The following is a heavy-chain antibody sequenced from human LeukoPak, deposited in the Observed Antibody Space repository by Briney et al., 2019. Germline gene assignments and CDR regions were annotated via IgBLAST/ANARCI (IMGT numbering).Heavy chain of an antibody. Sequence: ASVKVSCKVSGYTLTELSMHWVRQAPGKGLEWMGGFDPEDGETSYAQKFQGRVTMTRDTSTSTVYIELSSLRSEDTAVYYCARGYDSSGYSNDYWGQGTLVTVSS. CDR2: FDPEDGET. V-gene: IGHV1-24*01. J-gene: IGHJ4*02. D-gene: IGHD3-22*01. CDR3: ARGYDSSGYSNDY. CDR1: GYTLTELS.